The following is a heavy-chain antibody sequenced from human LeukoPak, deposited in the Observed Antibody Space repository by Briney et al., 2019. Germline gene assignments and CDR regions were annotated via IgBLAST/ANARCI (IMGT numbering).Heavy chain of an antibody. CDR1: GFTFDDYA. CDR2: ISGDGGST. Sequence: PGGSLRLSCAASGFTFDDYAMHWVRQAPGKGLEWVSLISGDGGSTYYADSVKGRFTISRDNSKNSLYLQMNSLRTEDTALYYCAKDNWYSSGWPTYYYYGMDVWGQGTTVTVSS. J-gene: IGHJ6*02. V-gene: IGHV3-43*02. CDR3: AKDNWYSSGWPTYYYYGMDV. D-gene: IGHD6-19*01.